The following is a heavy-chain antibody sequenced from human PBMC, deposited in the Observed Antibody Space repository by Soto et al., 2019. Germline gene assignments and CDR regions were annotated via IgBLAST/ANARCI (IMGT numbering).Heavy chain of an antibody. Sequence: ASVKVSCKASGYTFTSHYMHRVRQAPGQGLEWMGLINPRAGSTSYAQNFQGRVTMTRDTSTSTVFMDLSSLRSEDTAIYYCATPSGYWGQGTLVTVSS. CDR2: INPRAGST. CDR1: GYTFTSHY. V-gene: IGHV1-46*01. J-gene: IGHJ4*02. CDR3: ATPSGY. D-gene: IGHD3-10*01.